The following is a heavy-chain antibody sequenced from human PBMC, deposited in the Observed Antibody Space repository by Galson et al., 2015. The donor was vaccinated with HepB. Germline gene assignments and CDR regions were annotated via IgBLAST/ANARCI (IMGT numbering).Heavy chain of an antibody. Sequence: PALVKPTQTLTLTCGFSGFSLSRSGVAVGWIRQPPGKALEWPALIYWDDTKRYRPSLRTRITITKDSPKDQVFLTMTSVDPADTATYFCAHSSGDGYFGFWGQGTLLIVSS. CDR3: AHSSGDGYFGF. V-gene: IGHV2-5*02. J-gene: IGHJ4*02. D-gene: IGHD3-9*01. CDR1: GFSLSRSGVA. CDR2: IYWDDTK.